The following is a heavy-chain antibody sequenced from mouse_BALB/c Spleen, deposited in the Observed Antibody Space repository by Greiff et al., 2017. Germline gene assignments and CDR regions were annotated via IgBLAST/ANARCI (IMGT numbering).Heavy chain of an antibody. CDR3: ASQDYDKGFAY. V-gene: IGHV5-12-2*01. Sequence: EVKLMESGGGLVQPGGSLKLSCAASGFTFSSYTMSWVRQTPEKRLEWVAYISNGGGSTYYPDTVKGRFTISRDNAKNTLYLQMSSLKSEDTAMYYCASQDYDKGFAYWGQGTLVTVSA. CDR2: ISNGGGST. D-gene: IGHD2-4*01. CDR1: GFTFSSYT. J-gene: IGHJ3*01.